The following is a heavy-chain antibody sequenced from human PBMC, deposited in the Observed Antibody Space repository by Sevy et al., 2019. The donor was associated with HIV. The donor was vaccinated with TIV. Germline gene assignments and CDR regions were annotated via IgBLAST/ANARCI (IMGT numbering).Heavy chain of an antibody. CDR3: ARGRGSGCYFKY. D-gene: IGHD3-10*01. V-gene: IGHV4-34*01. J-gene: IGHJ4*02. CDR2: INHSGST. Sequence: SETLSLTCAVYGGSFSGYYWSWIRQPPGKGLEWIGEINHSGSTNYNPSLKSRVTISVDTSKNQFSLKLSSVTAADTALYYCARGRGSGCYFKYWGQGTLVTVSS. CDR1: GGSFSGYY.